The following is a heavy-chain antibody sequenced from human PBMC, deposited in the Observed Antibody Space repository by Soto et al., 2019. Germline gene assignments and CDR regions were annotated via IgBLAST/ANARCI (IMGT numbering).Heavy chain of an antibody. V-gene: IGHV3-15*01. CDR2: IKSKTDGGTT. D-gene: IGHD6-19*01. Sequence: PGWSLRLSCAASGFTFSNAWMSWVRQAPGKGLEWVGRIKSKTDGGTTDYAAPVKGRFTISRDDSKNTLYLQMNSLKTEDTAVYYCTTDYYGVQWLVPFDYWGQGTMVTVYS. J-gene: IGHJ4*02. CDR1: GFTFSNAW. CDR3: TTDYYGVQWLVPFDY.